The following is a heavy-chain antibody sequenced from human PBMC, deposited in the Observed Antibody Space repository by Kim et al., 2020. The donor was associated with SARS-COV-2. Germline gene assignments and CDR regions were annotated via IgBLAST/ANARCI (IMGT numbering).Heavy chain of an antibody. J-gene: IGHJ4*02. CDR1: GFTLSNYW. CDR2: IKQDGSQK. V-gene: IGHV3-7*01. CDR3: ARGGIITFDY. D-gene: IGHD3-16*01. Sequence: GGSLRLSCAASGFTLSNYWMTWVRQAPGKGLEWVANIKQDGSQKYYVDSVKGRFTISRDNAKNSLYLQMNSLRAEDTAVYYCARGGIITFDYWGQGTLVTVSS.